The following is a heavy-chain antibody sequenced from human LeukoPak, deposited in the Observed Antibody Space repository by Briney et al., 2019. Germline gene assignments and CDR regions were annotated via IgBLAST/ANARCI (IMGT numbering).Heavy chain of an antibody. CDR1: GFTFSSYE. CDR2: ISSSGSTI. D-gene: IGHD1-26*01. Sequence: GGSLRLSCAASGFTFSSYEMNWVRQAPGKGLEWVSYISSSGSTIYYADSVKGRFTISRDNAKNSLYLQMNSLRAEDTAVYYCAREVVGATVVSYYYYYYMDVWGKGTTVTISS. CDR3: AREVVGATVVSYYYYYYMDV. V-gene: IGHV3-48*03. J-gene: IGHJ6*03.